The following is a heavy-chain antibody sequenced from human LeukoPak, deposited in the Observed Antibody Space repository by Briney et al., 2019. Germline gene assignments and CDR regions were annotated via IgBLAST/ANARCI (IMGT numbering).Heavy chain of an antibody. J-gene: IGHJ4*02. Sequence: QTGGSLRLSCAASGFTVSSKYMSWVRQAPGKGLEWVSTIYRDDNTHYADFVRGRFTISRDHSENTLYLQMNSLRVEEPAVYYCARDSGDYVGTRGDWGQGTLVMVSS. D-gene: IGHD4-17*01. V-gene: IGHV3-66*01. CDR1: GFTVSSKY. CDR3: ARDSGDYVGTRGD. CDR2: IYRDDNT.